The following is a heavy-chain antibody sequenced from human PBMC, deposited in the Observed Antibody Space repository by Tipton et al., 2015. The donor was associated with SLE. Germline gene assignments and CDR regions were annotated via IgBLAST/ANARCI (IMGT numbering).Heavy chain of an antibody. J-gene: IGHJ4*02. CDR1: GGSISSGSYY. D-gene: IGHD3-9*01. V-gene: IGHV4-61*10. Sequence: LRLSCTVSGGSISSGSYYWSWIRQPAGKGLEWIGHIYYSGSTNYNPSLKSRVTISVDTSKNQFSLKLSSVTAADTAVYYCARGYRYFDWLSSYYFDYWGQGSLVSVSS. CDR3: ARGYRYFDWLSSYYFDY. CDR2: IYYSGST.